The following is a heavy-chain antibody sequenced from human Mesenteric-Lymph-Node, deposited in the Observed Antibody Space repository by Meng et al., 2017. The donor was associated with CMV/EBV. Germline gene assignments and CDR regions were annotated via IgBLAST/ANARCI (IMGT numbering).Heavy chain of an antibody. CDR2: INHSGST. J-gene: IGHJ4*02. D-gene: IGHD2-2*01. CDR1: GGSFSGYY. Sequence: SQTLSLTCAVYGGSFSGYYWSWIRQPPGKGLEWIGEINHSGSTNYNPSLKSRVTISVDTSKNQFSLKLSSVTAADTAVYYCARGPPSGVVVPAAPDFDYWGQGTLVTVSS. CDR3: ARGPPSGVVVPAAPDFDY. V-gene: IGHV4-34*01.